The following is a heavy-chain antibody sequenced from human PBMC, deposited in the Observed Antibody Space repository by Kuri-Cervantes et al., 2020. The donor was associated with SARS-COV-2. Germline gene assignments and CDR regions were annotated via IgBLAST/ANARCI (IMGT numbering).Heavy chain of an antibody. D-gene: IGHD5-18*01. CDR2: IYYSGST. CDR1: GGSISSYY. Sequence: LETLSLTCTVSGGSISSYYWSWIRQPPGKGLEWIGYIYYSGSTNYNPSLKSRVTISVDTSKNQFSLKLSSVTAADTAVYYCARERRGYSYGPWFDPWGQASLVTVSS. CDR3: ARERRGYSYGPWFDP. J-gene: IGHJ5*02. V-gene: IGHV4-59*01.